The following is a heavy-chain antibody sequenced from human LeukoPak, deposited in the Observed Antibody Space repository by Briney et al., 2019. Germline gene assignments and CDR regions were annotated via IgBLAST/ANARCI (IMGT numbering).Heavy chain of an antibody. V-gene: IGHV3-7*03. CDR3: ARGGGLDV. Sequence: GRSLRLSCAASGFTSSSFGMHWVRQAPGKGLEWVASINHNGNVNYYVDSVKGRFTISRDNAKNSLYLQMSNLRAEDTAVYFCARGGGLDVWGQGATVTVSS. CDR2: INHNGNVN. CDR1: GFTSSSFG. J-gene: IGHJ6*02. D-gene: IGHD3-16*01.